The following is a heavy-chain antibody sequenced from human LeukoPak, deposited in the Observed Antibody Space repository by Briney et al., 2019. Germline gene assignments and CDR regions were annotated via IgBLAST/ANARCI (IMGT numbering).Heavy chain of an antibody. V-gene: IGHV3-7*01. CDR3: ARRAYVWGSYRYYYFDC. Sequence: GGSLRLSCAASGFTFSSYWMSWVRQAPGKGLEWVANIKQDGSEKYYVDSVKGRFTISRDNAKNSLYLQMNSLRAEDTAVYYCARRAYVWGSYRYYYFDCWGQGTLVTVSS. D-gene: IGHD3-16*02. CDR2: IKQDGSEK. CDR1: GFTFSSYW. J-gene: IGHJ4*02.